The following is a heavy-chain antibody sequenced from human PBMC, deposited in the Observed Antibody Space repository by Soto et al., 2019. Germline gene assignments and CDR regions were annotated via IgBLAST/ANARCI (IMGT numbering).Heavy chain of an antibody. CDR3: VRPGNYYDSSGKAAFDM. Sequence: SETLSLTCTVSGGSISSRSYYWGWVRHPPGKGLEWIGSIYYIGSTYYNPSLKSRVTISVDTSKNQFSLKLSSVTAADTAVYYCVRPGNYYDSSGKAAFDMWGQGTMVTV. J-gene: IGHJ3*02. CDR2: IYYIGST. V-gene: IGHV4-39*01. D-gene: IGHD3-22*01. CDR1: GGSISSRSYY.